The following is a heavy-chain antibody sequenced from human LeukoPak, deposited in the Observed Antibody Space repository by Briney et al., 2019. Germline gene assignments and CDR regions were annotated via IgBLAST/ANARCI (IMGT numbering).Heavy chain of an antibody. V-gene: IGHV1-69*01. CDR3: AREGVVVSNWFDP. CDR1: GGTFSSYA. D-gene: IGHD3-22*01. CDR2: IIPIFGTA. J-gene: IGHJ5*02. Sequence: SVKVSCKASGGTFSSYAISWVRQAPGQGLGWMGGIIPIFGTANYAQKFQGRVTITADESTSTAYMELSSLRSEDTAVYYCAREGVVVSNWFDPWGQGTLVTVSS.